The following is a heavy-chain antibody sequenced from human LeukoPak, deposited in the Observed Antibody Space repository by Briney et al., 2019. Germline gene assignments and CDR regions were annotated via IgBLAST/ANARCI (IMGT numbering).Heavy chain of an antibody. J-gene: IGHJ4*02. CDR2: ISWNSGSI. D-gene: IGHD3-10*01. CDR1: GFTFDDFA. V-gene: IGHV3-9*01. CDR3: AKGSMVRGVIMGGSDY. Sequence: PGRSLRLSCAASGFTFDDFAMHWVRHAPGKGLEWVSGISWNSGSIDYADSVKGRFTISRDNAKKSLYLQMNSLRVEDTALYYCAKGSMVRGVIMGGSDYWGQGILVTVSS.